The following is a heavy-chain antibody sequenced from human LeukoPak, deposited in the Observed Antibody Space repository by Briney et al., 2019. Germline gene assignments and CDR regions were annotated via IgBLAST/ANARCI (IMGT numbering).Heavy chain of an antibody. CDR1: GGTFSSYA. CDR3: ASTKVGATYTYYFDY. V-gene: IGHV1-69*05. CDR2: IIPIFGTA. D-gene: IGHD1-26*01. J-gene: IGHJ4*02. Sequence: SVKVSCKASGGTFSSYAISWVRQAPGQGLEWMGGIIPIFGTANYAQKFQGRVTITTDESTSTAYMELSSLRSEDTAVYYCASTKVGATYTYYFDYWAREPWSPSPQ.